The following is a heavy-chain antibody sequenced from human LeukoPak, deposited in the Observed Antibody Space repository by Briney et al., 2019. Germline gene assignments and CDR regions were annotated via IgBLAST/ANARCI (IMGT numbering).Heavy chain of an antibody. J-gene: IGHJ5*02. Sequence: SETLSLTCTVSGDSISSSSSYWGWIRQPPGKGLEWIGEINHSGSTNYNPSLKSRVTISVDTSKNQFSLKLSSVTAADTAVYYCARGMWLRLIVHANWFDPWGQGTLVTVSS. V-gene: IGHV4-39*07. CDR2: INHSGST. CDR1: GDSISSSSSY. D-gene: IGHD5-12*01. CDR3: ARGMWLRLIVHANWFDP.